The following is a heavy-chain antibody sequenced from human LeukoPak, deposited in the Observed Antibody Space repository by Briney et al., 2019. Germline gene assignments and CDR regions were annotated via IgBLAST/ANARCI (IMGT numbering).Heavy chain of an antibody. Sequence: GGSLRLSCAASGFPFSTYTMMWVRQAPGKGLEWVSSITRGSSYIYYADSVKGRFTISRDNAKNSLYLQMNSLRAEDTAVYYCGRQMGYYYDSSIGGIDYWGQGTLVTVSS. CDR3: GRQMGYYYDSSIGGIDY. V-gene: IGHV3-21*01. D-gene: IGHD3-22*01. CDR2: ITRGSSYI. J-gene: IGHJ4*02. CDR1: GFPFSTYT.